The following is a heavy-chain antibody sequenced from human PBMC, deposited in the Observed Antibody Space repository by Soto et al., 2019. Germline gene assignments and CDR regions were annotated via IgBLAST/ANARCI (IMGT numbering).Heavy chain of an antibody. CDR3: ARDDDDYSSPHGSYYMDV. CDR1: GYTFTSYG. CDR2: ISAYNGNT. V-gene: IGHV1-18*01. J-gene: IGHJ6*03. Sequence: QVQLVQSGAEVKKPGASVKVSCKASGYTFTSYGISWVRQAPGQGLEWMGWISAYNGNTNYAQKLQGRVTMTTDTSTSTAYRELRSLRSDDTAVYYCARDDDDYSSPHGSYYMDVWGQGTTVTVCS. D-gene: IGHD4-4*01.